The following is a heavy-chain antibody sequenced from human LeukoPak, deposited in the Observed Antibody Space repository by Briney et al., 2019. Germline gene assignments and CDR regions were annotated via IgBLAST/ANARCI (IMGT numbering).Heavy chain of an antibody. CDR3: ARDSRAAAANGWFDP. D-gene: IGHD6-13*01. CDR2: ISSSGSTI. V-gene: IGHV3-48*03. CDR1: GFTFSSYE. J-gene: IGHJ5*02. Sequence: GGSLRLSCAASGFTFSSYEMNWVRQAPGKGLEWVSYISSSGSTIYYADSVKGRFTISRDNAKNSLYLKMNSLRAEDTAVYYCARDSRAAAANGWFDPWGQGTLVTVSS.